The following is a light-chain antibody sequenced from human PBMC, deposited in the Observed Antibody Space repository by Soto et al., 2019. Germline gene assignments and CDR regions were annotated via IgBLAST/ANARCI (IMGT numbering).Light chain of an antibody. CDR3: SSYTSSSALV. CDR1: SSDVGGYNY. CDR2: DVS. Sequence: QSALTQPASVSGSPGQSITISCTGTSSDVGGYNYVSWYQHHPGKDPKLMIYDVSNRPSGVSNRFSGSKSGNTASLTISGLQAEDEADYYCSSYTSSSALVFGGGTKLTVL. J-gene: IGLJ2*01. V-gene: IGLV2-14*03.